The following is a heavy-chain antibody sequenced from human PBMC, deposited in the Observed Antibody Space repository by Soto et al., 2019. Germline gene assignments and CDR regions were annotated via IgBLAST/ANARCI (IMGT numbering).Heavy chain of an antibody. CDR2: IIPILGIA. V-gene: IGHV1-69*08. CDR3: ARDSSSWYDLDAFDI. J-gene: IGHJ3*02. CDR1: GGTFSSYT. D-gene: IGHD6-13*01. Sequence: QVQLVQSGAEVKKPGSSVKVSCKASGGTFSSYTISWVRQAPGQGLEWMGRIIPILGIANYAQKFQGRVTITADKSTSTAYMELSSLRSEDTAVYYCARDSSSWYDLDAFDIWGQGTMVTVSS.